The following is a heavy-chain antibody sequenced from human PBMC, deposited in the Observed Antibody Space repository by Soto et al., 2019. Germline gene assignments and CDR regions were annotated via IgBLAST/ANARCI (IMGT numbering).Heavy chain of an antibody. CDR2: IHYSGSV. D-gene: IGHD6-13*01. Sequence: SETLSLTCIVSGVSISSGNFHCHWIRQSPGKGLEWIGYIHYSGSVNYNPSLKSRVTISVDTSKNQFSLKLSSVTAADTAVYYCARQDGQQLAYYYYYYMDVWGKGTTVTVSS. V-gene: IGHV4-39*01. CDR1: GVSISSGNFH. J-gene: IGHJ6*03. CDR3: ARQDGQQLAYYYYYYMDV.